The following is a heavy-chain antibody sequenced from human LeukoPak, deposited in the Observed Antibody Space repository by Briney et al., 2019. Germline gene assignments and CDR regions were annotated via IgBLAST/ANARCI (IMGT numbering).Heavy chain of an antibody. J-gene: IGHJ4*02. D-gene: IGHD3-3*01. V-gene: IGHV3-30*04. CDR2: ISYDGSNK. Sequence: GGSLRLSCAASGFIFSSYAMYWVRQAPGKGLEWVAIISYDGSNKNYADSVKGRFTISRDNSKNKLYLQMNSLKAEDTAVYYCARDEYDFWSGYYSPPFDYWGQGTLVTVSS. CDR1: GFIFSSYA. CDR3: ARDEYDFWSGYYSPPFDY.